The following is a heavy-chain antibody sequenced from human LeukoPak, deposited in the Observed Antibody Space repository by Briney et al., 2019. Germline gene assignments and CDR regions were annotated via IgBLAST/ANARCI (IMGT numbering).Heavy chain of an antibody. CDR2: IYSSGIT. V-gene: IGHV4-59*11. J-gene: IGHJ4*02. CDR3: ARWPPRKIFDS. Sequence: SETLSLTCSVSGGALSSHFWSWIRQPPGKGLEWIGYIYSSGITNYNPSLKSRVTISLDTSKSHFSLKLSSVTAADTAVYYFARWPPRKIFDSWGQGTLVTVSS. CDR1: GGALSSHF.